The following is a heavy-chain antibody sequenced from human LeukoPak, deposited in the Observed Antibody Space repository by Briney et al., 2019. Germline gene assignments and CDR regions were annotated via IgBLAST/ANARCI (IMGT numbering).Heavy chain of an antibody. V-gene: IGHV3-30*04. D-gene: IGHD3-10*01. J-gene: IGHJ3*02. CDR3: ARDPRYGLGSYSVDDAFDI. CDR2: ISYDGSNK. Sequence: GGSLRLSCAASGFTFSSYAMHWVRQAPGKGLEWVAVISYDGSNKYYADSVKGRFTISRDNSKNTLYLQMNSLRAEDTAVYYCARDPRYGLGSYSVDDAFDIWGQGTMVTVSS. CDR1: GFTFSSYA.